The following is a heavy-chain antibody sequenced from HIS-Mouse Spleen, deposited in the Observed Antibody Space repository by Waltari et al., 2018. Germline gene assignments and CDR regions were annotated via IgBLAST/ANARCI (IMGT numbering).Heavy chain of an antibody. Sequence: QVQLQQWGAGLLKPSETLSLTCAVYGGSFSGYYWSWIRQPPGKGLEWIGEINPSGSTNSNPSLNGRVTISVDTSKNQFSLKLSSGTAADTAVYYCARPGLTGAFDIWGQGTMVTVSS. CDR1: GGSFSGYY. CDR3: ARPGLTGAFDI. J-gene: IGHJ3*02. V-gene: IGHV4-34*01. CDR2: INPSGST. D-gene: IGHD7-27*01.